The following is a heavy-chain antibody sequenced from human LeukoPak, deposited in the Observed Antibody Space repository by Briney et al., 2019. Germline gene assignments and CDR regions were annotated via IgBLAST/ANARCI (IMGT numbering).Heavy chain of an antibody. CDR2: IYYSGST. J-gene: IGHJ6*02. V-gene: IGHV4-59*08. Sequence: SETLSLTCTVSGGSIGDYYWSWIRQPPGKGLEWIGYIYYSGSTNYNPSLKSRVTISVDTSKNQFSLKLSSVTAADTAVYYCARLWVHGMEWSDYYYGMDVWGQGTTVTVSS. CDR1: GGSIGDYY. CDR3: ARLWVHGMEWSDYYYGMDV. D-gene: IGHD3-3*01.